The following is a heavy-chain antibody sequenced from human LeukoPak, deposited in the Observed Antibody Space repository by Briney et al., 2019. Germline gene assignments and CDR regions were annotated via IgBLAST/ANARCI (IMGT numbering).Heavy chain of an antibody. CDR2: IYPGDSDT. V-gene: IGHV5-51*01. CDR1: GYSFTSYW. CDR3: ARIYCGGDCYSGAFDI. Sequence: GESLKISCQGSGYSFTSYWIGWVRQMPGKGLEWMGIIYPGDSDTRYSPSFQGQATISADKSISTAYLQWSSLKASDTAMYYCARIYCGGDCYSGAFDIWGQGTMVTVSS. D-gene: IGHD2-21*02. J-gene: IGHJ3*02.